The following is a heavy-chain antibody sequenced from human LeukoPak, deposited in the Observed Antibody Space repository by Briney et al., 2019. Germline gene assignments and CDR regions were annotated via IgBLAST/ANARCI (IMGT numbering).Heavy chain of an antibody. V-gene: IGHV3-33*04. D-gene: IGHD4-11*01. CDR3: ARDAQRGFDYRDALEY. J-gene: IGHJ4*01. Sequence: PGGSLRHSCVASGFFFSHHAMHWVRQAPDKGLEWVAVICSVGSDKSSAASVKARFTIPRANSQNTLFLQMNSRRAEDTAMYYCARDAQRGFDYRDALEYWGHGTLGTVSS. CDR2: ICSVGSDK. CDR1: GFFFSHHA.